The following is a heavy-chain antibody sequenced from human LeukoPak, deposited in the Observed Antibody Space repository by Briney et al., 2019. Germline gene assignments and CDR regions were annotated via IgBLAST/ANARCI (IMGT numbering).Heavy chain of an antibody. CDR1: GGTFSSYA. CDR3: AREVVEYSSSYYFDY. CDR2: IIPIFGTA. V-gene: IGHV1-69*13. D-gene: IGHD6-6*01. Sequence: SVKVSCKASGGTFSSYAISWVRQAPGQGLEWMGGIIPIFGTANHAQKFQGRVTITADESTSTAYMELSSLRSEDTAVYYCAREVVEYSSSYYFDYWGQGTLVTVSS. J-gene: IGHJ4*02.